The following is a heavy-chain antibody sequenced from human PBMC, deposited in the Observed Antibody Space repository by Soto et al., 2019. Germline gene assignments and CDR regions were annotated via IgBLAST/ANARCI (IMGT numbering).Heavy chain of an antibody. CDR3: ARGGYNWNSNWFDP. J-gene: IGHJ5*02. Sequence: SGPTLVKPTQTLTLTCTFAGFSLSTSGMCVSWIRQPPGKALEWLALIDWDDDKYYSTSLKTRLTISKDTSKNQVVLTMTNLAPVDTATYYWARGGYNWNSNWFDPWGQGTLVTVSS. D-gene: IGHD1-7*01. CDR1: GFSLSTSGMC. CDR2: IDWDDDK. V-gene: IGHV2-70*01.